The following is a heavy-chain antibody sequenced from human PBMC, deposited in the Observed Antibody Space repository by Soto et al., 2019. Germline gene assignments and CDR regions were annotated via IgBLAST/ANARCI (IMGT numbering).Heavy chain of an antibody. CDR3: AKDRLIVVVDALDY. Sequence: GGSLRLSCAVSGFSFSRYGMHWVRQAPGKGLEWVAVISYDGSKKYYADSVKGRFTISRDNSKNTLDLQMTSLRAEDTAVYYCAKDRLIVVVDALDYWGQGTLVTVSS. J-gene: IGHJ4*02. CDR2: ISYDGSKK. CDR1: GFSFSRYG. V-gene: IGHV3-30*18. D-gene: IGHD3-22*01.